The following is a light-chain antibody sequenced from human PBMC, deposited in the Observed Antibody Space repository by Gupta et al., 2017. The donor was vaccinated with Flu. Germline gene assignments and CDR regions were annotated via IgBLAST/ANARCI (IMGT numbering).Light chain of an antibody. Sequence: DIQMTQSPSSLSASVGDRVTIACQASQDINNYLTWYHQVAGKAPKPLIYDASPLEAGVPSRFSGSGSGTYFTFTITSLHPDDVGTYYCQQYNSLPHTFGQGTKLDI. CDR1: QDINNY. J-gene: IGKJ2*01. CDR3: QQYNSLPHT. CDR2: DAS. V-gene: IGKV1-33*01.